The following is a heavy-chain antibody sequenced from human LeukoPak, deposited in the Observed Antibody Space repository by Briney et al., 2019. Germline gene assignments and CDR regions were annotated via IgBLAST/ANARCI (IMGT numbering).Heavy chain of an antibody. CDR1: GGSISSSSYY. CDR2: IYYSGRT. V-gene: IGHV4-39*07. D-gene: IGHD1-26*01. J-gene: IGHJ4*02. Sequence: SETLSLTCTVSGGSISSSSYYWGWIRQPPGKGLEWIGSIYYSGRTYYNPSLKSRVTMSVDTSKNQFSLKLSSVTAADTAVYYCAREDVLGGALDYWGQGTLVTVSS. CDR3: AREDVLGGALDY.